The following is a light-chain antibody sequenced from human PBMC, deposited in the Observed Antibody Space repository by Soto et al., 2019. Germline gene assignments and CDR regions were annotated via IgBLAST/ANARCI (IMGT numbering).Light chain of an antibody. CDR1: QDISNH. CDR3: QQYNNWPT. Sequence: DIQLTQSPSSLSASVGDRVTITCQASQDISNHLNWYQQKPGKAPNLLIYDASDLETGVPSRFSGGGSGTFFSFTINSLQPEDIATYYCQQYNNWPTFGQGTKVEIK. CDR2: DAS. J-gene: IGKJ1*01. V-gene: IGKV1-33*01.